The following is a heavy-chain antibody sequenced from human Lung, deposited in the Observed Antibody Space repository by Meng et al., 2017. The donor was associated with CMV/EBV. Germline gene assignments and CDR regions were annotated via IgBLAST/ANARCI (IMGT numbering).Heavy chain of an antibody. CDR2: IYGSGNT. Sequence: EMELGESGGGLVQPGGSLRLSCTASGFSVSSNYMSWVRQAPGKGLEWISIIYGSGNTYYGDSVKGRFTISRDNFRNTLYLQMNSLTAEDTAVYYCAREIPQAWASWGQGTLVTVSS. J-gene: IGHJ5*02. D-gene: IGHD2-21*01. CDR3: AREIPQAWAS. V-gene: IGHV3-66*01. CDR1: GFSVSSNY.